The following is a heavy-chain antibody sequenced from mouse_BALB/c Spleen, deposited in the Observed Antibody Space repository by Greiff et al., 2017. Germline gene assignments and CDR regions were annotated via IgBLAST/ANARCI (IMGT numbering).Heavy chain of an antibody. V-gene: IGHV5-6-3*01. CDR1: GFTFSSYG. Sequence: VQLKESGGGLVQPGGSLKLSCAASGFTFSSYGMSWVRQTPDKRLELVATINSNGGSTYYPDSVKGRFTISRDNAKNTLYLQMSSLKSEDTAMYYCARMYYGSSHYWYFDVWGAGTTVTVSS. D-gene: IGHD1-1*01. CDR2: INSNGGST. J-gene: IGHJ1*01. CDR3: ARMYYGSSHYWYFDV.